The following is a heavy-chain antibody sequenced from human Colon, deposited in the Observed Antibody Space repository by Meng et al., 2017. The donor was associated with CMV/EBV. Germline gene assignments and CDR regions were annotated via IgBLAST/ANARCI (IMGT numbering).Heavy chain of an antibody. CDR2: ISSSGSTI. J-gene: IGHJ5*02. D-gene: IGHD3-3*01. V-gene: IGHV3-48*03. CDR1: GFTFSSYE. Sequence: GGSLRLSCAASGFTFSSYEMNWVRQAPGKGLEWDSYISSSGSTIYYADSVKGRFTISRDNAKNSLYLQMNSLRAEDTAVYYCARGGHNYDFWSGYSNWFDPWGQGTLVTVSS. CDR3: ARGGHNYDFWSGYSNWFDP.